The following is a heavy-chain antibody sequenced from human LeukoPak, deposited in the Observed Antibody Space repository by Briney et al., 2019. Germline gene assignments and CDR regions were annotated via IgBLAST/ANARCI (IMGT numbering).Heavy chain of an antibody. D-gene: IGHD3/OR15-3a*01. CDR3: ARGDCFWTGYCRKRRQRNWFDP. J-gene: IGHJ5*02. Sequence: SETLSFTCAVYGGSFSGYYWSWIRQPPGKGLEWKGEINHSGSTNYNPSLKSRVTISVDTSKNHFSLKRSTVTAADTAVYYCARGDCFWTGYCRKRRQRNWFDPWGQGTLVTVSS. CDR2: INHSGST. V-gene: IGHV4-34*01. CDR1: GGSFSGYY.